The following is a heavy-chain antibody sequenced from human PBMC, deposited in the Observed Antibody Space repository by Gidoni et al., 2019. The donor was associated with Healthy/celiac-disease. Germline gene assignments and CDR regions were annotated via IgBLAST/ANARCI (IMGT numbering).Heavy chain of an antibody. CDR3: AKGDSGSYYYYYYYGMDV. Sequence: EVQLLESGGGLVQPGGSLRLPCAASGFTFSSYAMSWVRQAPGKGLEWVSAISGSGGSTYYADSVKGRFTISRDNSKNTLYLQMNSLRAEDTAVYYCAKGDSGSYYYYYYYGMDVWGQGTTVTVSS. V-gene: IGHV3-23*01. J-gene: IGHJ6*02. CDR2: ISGSGGST. CDR1: GFTFSSYA. D-gene: IGHD1-26*01.